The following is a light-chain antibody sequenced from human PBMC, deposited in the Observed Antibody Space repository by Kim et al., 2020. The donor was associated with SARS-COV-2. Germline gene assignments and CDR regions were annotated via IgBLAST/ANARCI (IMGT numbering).Light chain of an antibody. Sequence: GQSITISCTGTCSDVGCYNFVSWYQQHPGKAPKFMIFDVSKRPSGVSNRFSGSKSGDTASLTISGLQTEDEADYYCTSYRTGSTYVFGSGTKVTVL. V-gene: IGLV2-14*04. CDR2: DVS. J-gene: IGLJ1*01. CDR1: CSDVGCYNF. CDR3: TSYRTGSTYV.